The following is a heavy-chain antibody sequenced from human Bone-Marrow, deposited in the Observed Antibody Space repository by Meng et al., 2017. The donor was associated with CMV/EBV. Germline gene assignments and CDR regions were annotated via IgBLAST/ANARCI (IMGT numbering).Heavy chain of an antibody. V-gene: IGHV1-46*04. Sequence: ASVKVSCKASGYTFTSYYMHWVRQAPGQGLEWMGIINPSGGSTSYAQKLQGRVTMTRDTSTSTVYMELSSLRSEDTARDLRSSRVLLCRSGTWTSLVLNGFHIWGQGTVVTVSS. CDR2: INPSGGST. CDR1: GYTFTSYY. D-gene: IGHD1-26*01. CDR3: SSRVLLCRSGTWTSLVLNGFHI. J-gene: IGHJ3*02.